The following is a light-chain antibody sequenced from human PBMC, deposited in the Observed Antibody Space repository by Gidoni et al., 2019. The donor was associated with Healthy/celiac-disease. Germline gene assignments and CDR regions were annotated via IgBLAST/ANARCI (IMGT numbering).Light chain of an antibody. CDR1: QSISSW. V-gene: IGKV1-5*03. CDR2: KAS. CDR3: QQLGE. J-gene: IGKJ1*01. Sequence: DIQMTQSPSTLSASVGDRVTITCRASQSISSWLAWYQQKPGKAPKLLIYKASSLESGVPSRFSGSGSGTEFTLTISSLQPDDFATYYCQQLGEFXQXTKVXIK.